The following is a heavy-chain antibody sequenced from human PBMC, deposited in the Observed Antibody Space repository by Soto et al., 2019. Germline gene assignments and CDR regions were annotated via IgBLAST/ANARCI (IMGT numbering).Heavy chain of an antibody. D-gene: IGHD3-9*01. J-gene: IGHJ4*02. CDR2: ISAYNGNT. CDR3: ARGVFYYDILTGYSPHYYFDY. CDR1: GYTFTSYG. V-gene: IGHV1-18*01. Sequence: ASVKVSCKASGYTFTSYGISWVRQAPGQGLEWMGWISAYNGNTNYAQKLQGRVTMTTDTSTSTAYMELRSLRSDDTAVYYCARGVFYYDILTGYSPHYYFDYWGQRTLVTVSS.